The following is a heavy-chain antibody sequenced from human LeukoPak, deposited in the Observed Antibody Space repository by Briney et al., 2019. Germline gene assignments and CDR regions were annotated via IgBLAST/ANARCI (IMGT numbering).Heavy chain of an antibody. D-gene: IGHD6-19*01. CDR1: GGSFSGYY. J-gene: IGHJ4*02. Sequence: MPSETLSLTCAVYGGSFSGYYWSWVRQPPGEGMEWIGEINHSGSTNSPPSLTSRVTISVDTSKNQFSLKLSSVTAADTAVYYCARARVRMVAGGLDYWGQGTLVTVSS. CDR3: ARARVRMVAGGLDY. V-gene: IGHV4-34*01. CDR2: INHSGST.